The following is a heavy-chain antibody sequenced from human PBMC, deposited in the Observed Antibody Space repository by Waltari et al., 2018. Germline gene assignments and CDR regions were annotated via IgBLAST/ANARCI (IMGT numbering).Heavy chain of an antibody. CDR3: AKGGGYFGSGTYYKNNWFDP. D-gene: IGHD3-10*01. CDR2: ISGSGVGT. J-gene: IGHJ5*02. Sequence: EVQLVESGGGLVQPGGSLRLSCAASGFTFSSYAMSWVRQAPGKGLEWVSGISGSGVGTYYADSVKGRFNISRDNSRNTLDLQMNSLRAEDTAVYYCAKGGGYFGSGTYYKNNWFDPWGQGTRVTVSS. CDR1: GFTFSSYA. V-gene: IGHV3-23*04.